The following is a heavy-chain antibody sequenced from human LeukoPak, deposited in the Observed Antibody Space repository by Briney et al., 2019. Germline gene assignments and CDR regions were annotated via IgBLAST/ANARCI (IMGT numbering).Heavy chain of an antibody. J-gene: IGHJ5*02. CDR1: GYTFTSYG. CDR3: ARASLGPGDWFDP. Sequence: ASVKVSCKASGYTFTSYGISWVRQVPGQGLEWMGWISGYNVNTNYVQKPQGRVTMTTDTSTSTAYMDLRSLRSDDTAVYYCARASLGPGDWFDPWGQGTLVTVSS. D-gene: IGHD3-16*01. CDR2: ISGYNVNT. V-gene: IGHV1-18*01.